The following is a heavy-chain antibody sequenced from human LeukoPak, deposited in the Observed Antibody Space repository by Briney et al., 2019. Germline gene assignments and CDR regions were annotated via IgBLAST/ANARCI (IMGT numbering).Heavy chain of an antibody. CDR1: GFTFSSYS. CDR2: ISSSSSTI. D-gene: IGHD3-3*01. J-gene: IGHJ4*02. CDR3: ARDLRFSSDNFDY. Sequence: PGGSLRLSCAASGFTFSSYSMNWVRQAPGKGLEWVSYISSSSSTIYYADSVKGRFTISRDNAKNSLYLQMNSLRAEDTAVYYCARDLRFSSDNFDYWGQGTLVTVSS. V-gene: IGHV3-48*04.